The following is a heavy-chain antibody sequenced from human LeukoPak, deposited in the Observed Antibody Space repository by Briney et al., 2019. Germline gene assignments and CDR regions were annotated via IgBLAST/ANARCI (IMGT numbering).Heavy chain of an antibody. CDR3: AKALIGDTAMVLAHAYGMDV. D-gene: IGHD5-18*01. V-gene: IGHV3-23*01. CDR2: ISGSGGST. Sequence: PPGGSLRLPCAASGFTFSSYAMSWVRQAPGKGLEWVSAISGSGGSTYYADSVKGRFTISRDNSKNTLYLQMNSLRAEDTAVYYCAKALIGDTAMVLAHAYGMDVWGQGTTVTVSS. CDR1: GFTFSSYA. J-gene: IGHJ6*02.